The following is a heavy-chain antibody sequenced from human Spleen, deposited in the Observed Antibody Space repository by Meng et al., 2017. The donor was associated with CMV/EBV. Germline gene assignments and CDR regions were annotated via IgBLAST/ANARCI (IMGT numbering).Heavy chain of an antibody. CDR1: GGTFSSYA. J-gene: IGHJ4*02. V-gene: IGHV1-69*12. CDR2: IIPIFGTA. CDR3: AIDPGRGYSYGYLGY. D-gene: IGHD5-18*01. Sequence: QGRLVQAGAEVKKPGSSVKASCKASGGTFSSYAISWVRQARGQGLEWMGGIIPIFGTANYAQKFQGRVTITADESTSTAYMELSSLRSEDTAVYYCAIDPGRGYSYGYLGYWGQGTLVTVSS.